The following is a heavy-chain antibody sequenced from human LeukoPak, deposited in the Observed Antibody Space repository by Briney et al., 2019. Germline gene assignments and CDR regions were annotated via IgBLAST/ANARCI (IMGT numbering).Heavy chain of an antibody. CDR2: ISAYNGNT. J-gene: IGHJ4*02. D-gene: IGHD1-26*01. V-gene: IGHV1-18*01. Sequence: ASVKVSCKASGYTFTSYGISWVRQAPGQGLEWMGWISAYNGNTNYAQKLQGRVTMTTDTSTSTAYMELSSLRSEDTAVYYCARTPLGSGSSKGVDYWGQGTLVTVSS. CDR1: GYTFTSYG. CDR3: ARTPLGSGSSKGVDY.